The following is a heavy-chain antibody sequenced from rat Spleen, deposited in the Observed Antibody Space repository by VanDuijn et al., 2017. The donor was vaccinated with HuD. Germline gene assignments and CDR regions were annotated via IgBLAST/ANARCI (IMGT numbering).Heavy chain of an antibody. D-gene: IGHD1-9*01. CDR2: IIYDGSRT. V-gene: IGHV5-7*01. CDR3: ARRHYGYTDYFDY. J-gene: IGHJ2*01. CDR1: GFTFSDYY. Sequence: EVQLVESGGGLVQPGRSMKLSCAASGFTFSDYYMAWVRQAPTKGLEWVATIIYDGSRTYYRDSVKGRFTISRDNAKSTLSLQMDSLRSEDTATYYCARRHYGYTDYFDYWGQGVMVTVSS.